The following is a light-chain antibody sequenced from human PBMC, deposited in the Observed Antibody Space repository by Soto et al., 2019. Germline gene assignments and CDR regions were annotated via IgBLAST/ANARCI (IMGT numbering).Light chain of an antibody. J-gene: IGKJ1*01. CDR1: QGIRND. Sequence: QITLSLSSLSAXVGDXATIXXRTSQGIRNDLGWYHQKPGKAPNLLIYAASNRQRGVPPRFIGSGSCTEFTLTISSLQPDDFATYYCQHHNSYLESFCQVSKVDI. CDR3: QHHNSYLES. CDR2: AAS. V-gene: IGKV1-17*01.